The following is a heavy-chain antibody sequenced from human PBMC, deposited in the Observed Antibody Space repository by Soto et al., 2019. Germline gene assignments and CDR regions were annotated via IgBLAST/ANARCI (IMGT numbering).Heavy chain of an antibody. J-gene: IGHJ6*02. D-gene: IGHD2-2*01. V-gene: IGHV4-59*01. CDR2: IYYSGST. Sequence: SKTLSLTCTVSGGSISSYYWSWIRQPPGKGLEWIGYIYYSGSTNYNPSLKSRVTISVDTSKNQFSLKLSSVTAADTAVYYCARVGAWYHPYYGMDVWGQGTTVPVSS. CDR1: GGSISSYY. CDR3: ARVGAWYHPYYGMDV.